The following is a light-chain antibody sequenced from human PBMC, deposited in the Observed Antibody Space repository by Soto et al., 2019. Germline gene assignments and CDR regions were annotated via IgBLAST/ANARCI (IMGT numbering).Light chain of an antibody. CDR2: RAS. CDR3: QQYDSFPIT. Sequence: DIQMTQSPSTLSASIGDSVTITCRASQSIRTWLVWHQQKPGKAPSLLIYRASSLGSGVSSRFSGSGSGTEFTLTISSLQPGDFATYYCQQYDSFPITFGQGTRLEIK. J-gene: IGKJ5*01. V-gene: IGKV1-5*03. CDR1: QSIRTW.